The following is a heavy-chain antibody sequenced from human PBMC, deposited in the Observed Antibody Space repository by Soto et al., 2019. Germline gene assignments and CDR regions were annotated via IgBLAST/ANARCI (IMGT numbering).Heavy chain of an antibody. J-gene: IGHJ3*02. CDR1: GGSISSSSYY. Sequence: QLQLQESGPGLVKPSETLSLTCTDSGGSISSSSYYWGWIRQPPGKGLEWIGSIYYSGSTYYNPSLKSRVTISVDTSKNQFSLKLSSVTAADTAVYYCARLDYGDHVGIWGQGTMVTVSS. CDR2: IYYSGST. D-gene: IGHD4-17*01. V-gene: IGHV4-39*01. CDR3: ARLDYGDHVGI.